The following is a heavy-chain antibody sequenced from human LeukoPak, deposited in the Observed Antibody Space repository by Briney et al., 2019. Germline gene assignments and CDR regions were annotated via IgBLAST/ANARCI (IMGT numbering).Heavy chain of an antibody. D-gene: IGHD3-22*01. J-gene: IGHJ3*02. Sequence: ASVKVSCKAPGYTFTGYYMHWARQAPGQGLEWMGWINPNSGGTNYAQKFQGRVTMTRDTSISTAYMELSRLRSDDTAVYYCARVLKYYYDSSGYDDAFDIWGQGTMVTVSS. CDR2: INPNSGGT. CDR1: GYTFTGYY. CDR3: ARVLKYYYDSSGYDDAFDI. V-gene: IGHV1-2*02.